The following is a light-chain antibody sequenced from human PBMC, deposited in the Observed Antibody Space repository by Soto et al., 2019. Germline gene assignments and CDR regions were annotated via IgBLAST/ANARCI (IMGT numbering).Light chain of an antibody. CDR2: AAS. CDR3: QQTYDTPFT. V-gene: IGKV1-39*01. CDR1: QSISTY. Sequence: DIQMTQSPSSPSASVGDRVTITCRASQSISTYLSWYQQKPGQAPKVLIYAASRLERGVPSRFSGSGSVTDFALTVSSLQPEDFATYYCQQTYDTPFTFGRGTTVEPK. J-gene: IGKJ4*01.